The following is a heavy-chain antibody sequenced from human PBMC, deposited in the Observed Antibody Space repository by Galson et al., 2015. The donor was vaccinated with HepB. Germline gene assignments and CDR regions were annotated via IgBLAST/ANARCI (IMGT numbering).Heavy chain of an antibody. Sequence: SVKVSCKASGYTFSSYSIAWVRQAPGQGLEWMGWINTYDNSTNYAQKLQGRVTTSTETSTTTAYMELRSLRSDDTAVYYCARGALVAVVNANLNNWFDPWGQGTLVTVSS. CDR1: GYTFSSYS. J-gene: IGHJ5*02. CDR2: INTYDNST. D-gene: IGHD2-15*01. V-gene: IGHV1-18*01. CDR3: ARGALVAVVNANLNNWFDP.